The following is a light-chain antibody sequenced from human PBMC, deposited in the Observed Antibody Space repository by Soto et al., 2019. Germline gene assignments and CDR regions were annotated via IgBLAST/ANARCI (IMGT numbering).Light chain of an antibody. CDR1: QSVSSN. CDR3: QQYDNWPYT. V-gene: IGKV3-15*01. Sequence: EILMTQSPATLAVSPGERAALSCRASQSVSSNFAWYQQKPGQAPRLLIYGASSRATGTPARFSGSGSGTEFTLTISSLQSEDFAVYYCQQYDNWPYTFGRGTKLEMK. J-gene: IGKJ2*01. CDR2: GAS.